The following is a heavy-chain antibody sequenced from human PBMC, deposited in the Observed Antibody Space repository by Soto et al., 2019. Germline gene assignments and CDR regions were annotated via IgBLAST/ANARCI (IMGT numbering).Heavy chain of an antibody. V-gene: IGHV3-23*01. CDR3: ANPYPHRGPTMVRGLTAFDY. Sequence: GGSLRLSCAASGFSLSSYTMSWARQAPGKGLEWVSAISGSGGSTYYADSVKGRFTISRDNSKNTLYLQMNSLRAEDTAVYYCANPYPHRGPTMVRGLTAFDYWGQGTLVTVSS. CDR2: ISGSGGST. CDR1: GFSLSSYT. D-gene: IGHD3-10*01. J-gene: IGHJ4*02.